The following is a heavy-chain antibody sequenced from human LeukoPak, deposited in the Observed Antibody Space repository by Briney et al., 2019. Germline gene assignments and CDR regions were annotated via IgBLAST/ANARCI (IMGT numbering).Heavy chain of an antibody. CDR2: IWNDGSYK. Sequence: GGSLILSCAASGFSVRTNYMSWVRQAPGKGLDWVAVIWNDGSYKYYADPVKGRFTISRDNPKNTLYLQMNSLRAEDTAIYYCAKVVQYAASTGTGLDYWGQGTLVTVSS. V-gene: IGHV3-33*06. D-gene: IGHD6-13*01. CDR3: AKVVQYAASTGTGLDY. J-gene: IGHJ4*02. CDR1: GFSVRTNY.